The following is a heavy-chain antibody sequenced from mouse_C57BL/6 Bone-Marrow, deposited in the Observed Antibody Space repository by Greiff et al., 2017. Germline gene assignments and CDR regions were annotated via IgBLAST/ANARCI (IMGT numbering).Heavy chain of an antibody. CDR2: IRSKSNNYAT. D-gene: IGHD2-3*01. CDR3: VRDYDGYYARDY. Sequence: EVQLVESGGGLVQPKGSLKLSCAASGFSFNTYAMNWVRQAPGKGLEWVARIRSKSNNYATYYADSVTDRFTISRDNSESMLYLQMNNLKTEDTAMDYFVRDYDGYYARDYGGQGTSVTVSS. CDR1: GFSFNTYA. V-gene: IGHV10-1*01. J-gene: IGHJ4*01.